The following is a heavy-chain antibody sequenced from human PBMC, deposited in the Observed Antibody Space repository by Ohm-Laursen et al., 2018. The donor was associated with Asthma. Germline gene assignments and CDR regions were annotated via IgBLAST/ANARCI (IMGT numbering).Heavy chain of an antibody. CDR1: GYTFSRYS. CDR2: ISTASSFI. Sequence: SLRLSCTASGYTFSRYSIHWVRQIPGKGLEWVASISTASSFIYYADSVRGRFTTSRDNARNSVYLQMHGLRVEDTAVYYCARRPLWFLDYWGQGTLVTVSS. D-gene: IGHD3-10*01. CDR3: ARRPLWFLDY. J-gene: IGHJ4*02. V-gene: IGHV3-21*01.